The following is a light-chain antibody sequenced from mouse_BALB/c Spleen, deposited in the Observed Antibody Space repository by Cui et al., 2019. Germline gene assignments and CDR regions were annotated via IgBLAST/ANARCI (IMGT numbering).Light chain of an antibody. CDR3: HQWSSYPWT. Sequence: IVFTKSPAIMPASGGEEIILTCRTNDIVSYMHWYQQKSGTSPKLLIYNTSSLASGVPSRFSGSGSGTFYSLTISNVEAEDAADYYCHQWSSYPWTFGGGTKLEIK. J-gene: IGKJ1*01. CDR2: NTS. V-gene: IGKV4-80*01. CDR1: DIVSY.